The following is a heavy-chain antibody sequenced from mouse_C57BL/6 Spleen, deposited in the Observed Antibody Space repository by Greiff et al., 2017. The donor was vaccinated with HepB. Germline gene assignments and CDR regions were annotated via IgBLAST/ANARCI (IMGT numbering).Heavy chain of an antibody. V-gene: IGHV6-6*01. CDR2: IRNKANNHAT. CDR1: GFTFSDAW. Sequence: EVMLVESGGGLVQPGGSMKLSCAASGFTFSDAWMDWVRQSPEKGLEWVAEIRNKANNHATYYAESVKGRFTISRDDSKSSVYLQMNSVRAEDTGIYYCLIYYDYDMAAYWGQGTLVTVSA. CDR3: LIYYDYDMAAY. J-gene: IGHJ3*01. D-gene: IGHD2-4*01.